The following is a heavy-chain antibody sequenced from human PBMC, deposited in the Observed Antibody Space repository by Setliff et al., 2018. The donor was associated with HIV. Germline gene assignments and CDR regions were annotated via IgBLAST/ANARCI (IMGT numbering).Heavy chain of an antibody. D-gene: IGHD5-12*01. CDR3: AKGRSGYDSRLYYYHHGMDV. CDR1: GGSFRGYY. J-gene: IGHJ6*02. Sequence: PSETLSLTCVVYGGSFRGYYWSWIRQPPGKGLAWIGESTQSGSGNYNPSLKSRVTISVDTSKNEFSRNMGSVTAADTAVYYCAKGRSGYDSRLYYYHHGMDVWGQGTTVTVSS. CDR2: STQSGSG. V-gene: IGHV4-34*01.